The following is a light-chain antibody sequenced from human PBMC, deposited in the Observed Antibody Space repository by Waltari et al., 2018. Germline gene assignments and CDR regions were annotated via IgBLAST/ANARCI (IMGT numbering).Light chain of an antibody. V-gene: IGKV3-20*01. CDR2: GAS. CDR1: QSVSSSY. Sequence: EIVLTQSPGTLSLSPGERATLSCRASQSVSSSYLTWYQQKPCQAPRLPIYGASSRATGIPDRFSGSGSGTDFTLTISRLEPEDFAVYYCQQYGSSPPYTFGQGTKLEIK. CDR3: QQYGSSPPYT. J-gene: IGKJ2*01.